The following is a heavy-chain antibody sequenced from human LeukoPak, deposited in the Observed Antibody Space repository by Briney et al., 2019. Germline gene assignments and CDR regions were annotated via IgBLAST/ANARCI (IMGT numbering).Heavy chain of an antibody. Sequence: ASVKVSCKASGYTFTSYYMNWVRQAPGQGLEWMGGFDPEDGETIYAQKFQGRVTMTEDTSTDTAYMELSSLRSEDTAVYYCATELERSAFDIWGQGTMVTVSS. J-gene: IGHJ3*02. D-gene: IGHD1-1*01. CDR3: ATELERSAFDI. V-gene: IGHV1-24*01. CDR2: FDPEDGET. CDR1: GYTFTSYY.